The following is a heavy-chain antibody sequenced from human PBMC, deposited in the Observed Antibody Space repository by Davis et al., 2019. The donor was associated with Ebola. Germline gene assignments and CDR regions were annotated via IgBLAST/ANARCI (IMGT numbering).Heavy chain of an antibody. CDR2: ISWNSGSI. D-gene: IGHD6-13*01. V-gene: IGHV3-9*01. J-gene: IGHJ6*02. CDR1: GFTFDDYA. CDR3: ARTYSSSWHYYYGMDV. Sequence: PGGSLRLSCAASGFTFDDYAMHWVRQAPGKGLEWVSGISWNSGSIGYADSVKGRFTISRDNAKNSLYLQMNSLRAEDTALYYCARTYSSSWHYYYGMDVWGQGTTVTVSS.